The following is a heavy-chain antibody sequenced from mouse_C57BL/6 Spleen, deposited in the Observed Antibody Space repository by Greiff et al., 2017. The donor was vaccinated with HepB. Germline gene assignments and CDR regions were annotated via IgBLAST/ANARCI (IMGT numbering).Heavy chain of an antibody. CDR1: GYSFTAYT. CDR2: IHPNYGTT. J-gene: IGHJ2*01. Sequence: LLESGPELVTPGASVKISCKASGYSFTAYTMNWVTQRHGKRLEWIGVIHPNYGTTSYNQKFKGKATLTVDQSSSTAYMQLNSLTSEDSAVYYCARSGPGRDYFDYWGQGTTLTVSS. V-gene: IGHV1-39*01. D-gene: IGHD4-1*01. CDR3: ARSGPGRDYFDY.